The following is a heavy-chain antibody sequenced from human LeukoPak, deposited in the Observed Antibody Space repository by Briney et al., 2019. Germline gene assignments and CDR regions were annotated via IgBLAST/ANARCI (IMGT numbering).Heavy chain of an antibody. D-gene: IGHD3-10*01. CDR2: INPNSGGT. V-gene: IGHV1-2*02. J-gene: IGHJ6*03. CDR1: GYTFTCYY. Sequence: ASVKVSCKASGYTFTCYYMHWVRQAPGQGLGRMGWINPNSGGTNYAQTFQGRVSITRDTSINTAYMQLSRLRSDDTAVYYFARTSMVRGVIYSYYYMDVWGKGTTVTVSS. CDR3: ARTSMVRGVIYSYYYMDV.